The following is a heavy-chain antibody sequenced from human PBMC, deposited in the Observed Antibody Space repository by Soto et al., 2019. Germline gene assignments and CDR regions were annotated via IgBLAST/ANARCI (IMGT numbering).Heavy chain of an antibody. CDR3: ARSTRGWPHTPYFDY. J-gene: IGHJ4*02. Sequence: PSETLSLTCTVSGGSISSSSYYWGWIRQPPGKGLEWIGSIYYSGSTYYNPSLKSRVTISVDTSKNQFSLKLSSVTAADTAVYYCARSTRGWPHTPYFDYWGQGTLVTVSS. V-gene: IGHV4-39*01. D-gene: IGHD6-19*01. CDR1: GGSISSSSYY. CDR2: IYYSGST.